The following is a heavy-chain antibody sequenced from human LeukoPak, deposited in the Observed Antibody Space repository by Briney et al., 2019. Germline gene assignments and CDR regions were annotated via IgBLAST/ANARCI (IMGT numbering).Heavy chain of an antibody. CDR2: SGDSDGST. CDR1: GFTFSGSG. D-gene: IGHD2-15*01. J-gene: IGHJ4*02. Sequence: PGGSLRLSCAASGFTFSGSGMSWVRQAPGKGLEWISSSGDSDGSTYYADSLKGRFTISRDNSKNTLYLQMNNLGAEDTAVYYCAKGGCRGTCNPLAYWGQGALVTVSP. V-gene: IGHV3-23*01. CDR3: AKGGCRGTCNPLAY.